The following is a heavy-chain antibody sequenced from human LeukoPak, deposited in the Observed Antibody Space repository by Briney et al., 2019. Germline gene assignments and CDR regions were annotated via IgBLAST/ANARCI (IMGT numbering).Heavy chain of an antibody. J-gene: IGHJ4*02. CDR1: GFTFSTYW. V-gene: IGHV3-7*01. D-gene: IGHD2-21*02. CDR2: INQDASEI. CDR3: ARVVVTAILDY. Sequence: GGSLGLSCAASGFTFSTYWMNWYRQAPGKGLEWVGNINQDASEINYVDSVRGRFTISRDNAKNSLYLQMNSLRAEDTAVYYCARVVVTAILDYWGQGTLVTVSS.